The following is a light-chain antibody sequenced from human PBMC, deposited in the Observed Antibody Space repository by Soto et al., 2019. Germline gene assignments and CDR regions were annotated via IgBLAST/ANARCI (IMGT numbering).Light chain of an antibody. CDR2: AAS. V-gene: IGKV1-6*01. Sequence: AIQMTQSPSSLSASVGDRVTITCRASQGIRNDLGWYQQKPGKAPKLLIYAASSLQSGVPSRFSGSGSGTDFTLTITSLQPDDFAVYYCQQYNNWPRTFGQGTKVEIK. CDR1: QGIRND. CDR3: QQYNNWPRT. J-gene: IGKJ1*01.